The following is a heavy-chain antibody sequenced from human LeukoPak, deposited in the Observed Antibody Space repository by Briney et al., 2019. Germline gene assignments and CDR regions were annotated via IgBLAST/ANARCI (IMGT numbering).Heavy chain of an antibody. V-gene: IGHV3-66*04. J-gene: IGHJ4*02. CDR2: IYSGGST. Sequence: PGGSLRLSCAASGFTVSSNYMSWVRQAPGKGLEWVSVIYSGGSTYYADSAKGRFTISRDNSKNTLYLQMNSLRAEDTAVYYCARHRGYCSSTNCYPYYFDYWGQGTLVTVPS. CDR3: ARHRGYCSSTNCYPYYFDY. CDR1: GFTVSSNY. D-gene: IGHD2-2*01.